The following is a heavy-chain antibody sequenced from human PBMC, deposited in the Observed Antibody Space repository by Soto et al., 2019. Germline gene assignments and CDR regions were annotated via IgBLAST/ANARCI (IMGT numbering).Heavy chain of an antibody. Sequence: QVQLQESGPGLVKPSETLSLTCTVSGGSISSYYWSWIRQPPGKGLEWIGYIYYSGSTNYNPSLKSRVTISVDTSKNQDSLKLSSVTAADTAVYYCARQGDDMNYYYGMDVWGQGTTVTVSS. J-gene: IGHJ6*02. D-gene: IGHD1-26*01. V-gene: IGHV4-59*08. CDR3: ARQGDDMNYYYGMDV. CDR2: IYYSGST. CDR1: GGSISSYY.